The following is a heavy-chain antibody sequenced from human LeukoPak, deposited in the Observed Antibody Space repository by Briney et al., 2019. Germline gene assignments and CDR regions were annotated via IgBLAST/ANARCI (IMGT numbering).Heavy chain of an antibody. D-gene: IGHD2-2*01. J-gene: IGHJ4*02. V-gene: IGHV3-21*01. Sequence: PGGSLRLSCAASGFTFSSYSMKWVRQAPGKGLEWVSSISSSSSYIYYADSVKGRFTISRDNAKNSLYLQMNSLRAEDTAVYYCASGGDIVVVPAAFDYWGQGTLVTVSS. CDR1: GFTFSSYS. CDR2: ISSSSSYI. CDR3: ASGGDIVVVPAAFDY.